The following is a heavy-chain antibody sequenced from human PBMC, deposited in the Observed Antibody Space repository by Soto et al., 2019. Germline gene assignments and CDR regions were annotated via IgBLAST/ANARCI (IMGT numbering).Heavy chain of an antibody. D-gene: IGHD6-13*01. CDR1: GGTFSSYA. CDR3: AREFHIAPQVSGYFDL. V-gene: IGHV1-69*01. Sequence: QVQLVQSGAEVQKPGSSVKVSCKASGGTFSSYAISWVRQAPGQGLEWMGGIIPIFGTANYAQKFQGRVTITADESTSTAYMELSSLRSEDTAVYYCAREFHIAPQVSGYFDLWGRGTLVTVSS. CDR2: IIPIFGTA. J-gene: IGHJ2*01.